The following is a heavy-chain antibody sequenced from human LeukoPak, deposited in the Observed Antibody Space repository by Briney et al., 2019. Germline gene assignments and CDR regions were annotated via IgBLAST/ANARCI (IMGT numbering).Heavy chain of an antibody. Sequence: SETLSLTCTVSGGSISSYYWSWIRQPPGKGLEWIGYNYYSGSTNYNPSLKSRVTISVDTSKNQFSLKLSSVTAADTAVYYCARERTFGDGFDYWGQGTLVTVSS. CDR3: ARERTFGDGFDY. CDR1: GGSISSYY. CDR2: NYYSGST. J-gene: IGHJ4*02. V-gene: IGHV4-59*01. D-gene: IGHD3-3*01.